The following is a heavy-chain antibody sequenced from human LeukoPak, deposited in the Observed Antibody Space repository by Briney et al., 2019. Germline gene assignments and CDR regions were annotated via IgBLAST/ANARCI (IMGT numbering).Heavy chain of an antibody. CDR1: GFNFGTQG. Sequence: GGSLRLSCAASGFNFGTQGLSWVRQAPGKGLEWVSVISGSGAKSYHADSVKARFTISRDNSKNTLYLQMNSLRAEDTAVYYCARRREWELLDDAFDIWGQGTMVTVSS. D-gene: IGHD1-26*01. V-gene: IGHV3-23*01. CDR2: ISGSGAKS. J-gene: IGHJ3*02. CDR3: ARRREWELLDDAFDI.